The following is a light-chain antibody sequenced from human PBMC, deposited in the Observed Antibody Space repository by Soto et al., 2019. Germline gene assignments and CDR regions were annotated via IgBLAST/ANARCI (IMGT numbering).Light chain of an antibody. CDR3: QQYAASPRT. CDR1: QSVSNAY. V-gene: IGKV3-20*01. Sequence: EIVLTQSPATLSFYPRERATLSCRASQSVSNAYLAWYQHYVGQSLKLLIYGASNRAPGIPDRFSGSGSVTDFTHTISRLEPEDFAVYYCQQYAASPRTFGQGTQVEVK. CDR2: GAS. J-gene: IGKJ1*01.